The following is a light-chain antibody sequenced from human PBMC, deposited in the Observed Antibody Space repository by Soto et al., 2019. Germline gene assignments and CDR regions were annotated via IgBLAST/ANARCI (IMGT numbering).Light chain of an antibody. CDR2: DAS. CDR1: QSISNW. Sequence: DIHMTQSPSTLPASVGDRVTITCRASQSISNWLAWYQQKPGKAPNLLIYDASSLQSGVPPRFSGSGFGTEFTLTISSLQPGDFATYYCQQYSSRSTFGQGTLLEVK. CDR3: QQYSSRST. V-gene: IGKV1-5*01. J-gene: IGKJ5*01.